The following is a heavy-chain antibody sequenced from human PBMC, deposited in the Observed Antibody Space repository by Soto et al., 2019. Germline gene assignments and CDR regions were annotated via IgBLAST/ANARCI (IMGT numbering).Heavy chain of an antibody. J-gene: IGHJ4*02. CDR1: GGSISSYY. CDR3: AIFPYSSGWPYHLAY. Sequence: SETLSLTCTVSGGSISSYYWSWIRQPPGKGLEWIGYIYYSGSANYNPSLKSRVTISVDTSKNQFSLKLSSVTAADTAVFYCAIFPYSSGWPYHLAYCGQGSLVPVSS. V-gene: IGHV4-59*08. D-gene: IGHD6-19*01. CDR2: IYYSGSA.